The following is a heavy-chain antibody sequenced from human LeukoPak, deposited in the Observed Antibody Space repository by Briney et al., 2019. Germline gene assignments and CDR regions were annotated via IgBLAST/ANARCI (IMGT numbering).Heavy chain of an antibody. D-gene: IGHD3-9*01. CDR1: GFTFNNYA. J-gene: IGHJ5*02. Sequence: GGSLRLSCLASGFTFNNYALHWVRQSPGKGLDWVAVISHDGSHKNLADSVKGRFTISRDNSKNTLYLQMNSLRAEDTAVYYCAKDRYFGGEPRGFDPWGQGTLVTVSS. CDR3: AKDRYFGGEPRGFDP. CDR2: ISHDGSHK. V-gene: IGHV3-30*07.